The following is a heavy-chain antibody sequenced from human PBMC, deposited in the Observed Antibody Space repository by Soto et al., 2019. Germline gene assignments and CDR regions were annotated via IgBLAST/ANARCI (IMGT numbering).Heavy chain of an antibody. CDR3: ARDMGYYYGLLGMDV. D-gene: IGHD3-10*01. CDR2: IWYDGSNK. Sequence: QVQLVESGGGVVQPGRSLRLSCAASGFTFSSYGMHWVRQAPGKGLEWVAVIWYDGSNKYYADSVKGRFTISRDNSKNTLYLQMTSLRAEDTAVYYCARDMGYYYGLLGMDVWGQGTTVTVSS. CDR1: GFTFSSYG. J-gene: IGHJ6*02. V-gene: IGHV3-33*01.